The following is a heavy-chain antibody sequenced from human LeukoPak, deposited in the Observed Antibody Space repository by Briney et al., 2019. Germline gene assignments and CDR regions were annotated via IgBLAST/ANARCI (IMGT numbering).Heavy chain of an antibody. J-gene: IGHJ2*01. CDR2: IDWDDDK. D-gene: IGHD3-10*01. CDR3: AREFRGDWYFDL. CDR1: GFSLSTSGMF. V-gene: IGHV2-70*11. Sequence: SGPALVKPTQTLTLTCTFSGFSLSTSGMFVSWIRQPPGKALEWPARIDWDDDKYYSTSLKTRLTISKDTSKNQVVLTMTNMDPVDTATYYCAREFRGDWYFDLWGRGTLVTVSS.